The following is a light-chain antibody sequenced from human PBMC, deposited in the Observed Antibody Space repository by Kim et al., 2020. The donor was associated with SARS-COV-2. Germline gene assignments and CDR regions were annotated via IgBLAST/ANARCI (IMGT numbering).Light chain of an antibody. V-gene: IGLV6-57*04. Sequence: NFMLTQPHSVSESPGKTVTISCTRSSGTIASNYVQWYQQRPGSAPTTVIYENDRRPSGVPDRFSGSIDSSSNSASLTISGLKTDDEADYYCQSYDGNNSNWVFGGGTQLTVL. J-gene: IGLJ3*02. CDR1: SGTIASNY. CDR3: QSYDGNNSNWV. CDR2: END.